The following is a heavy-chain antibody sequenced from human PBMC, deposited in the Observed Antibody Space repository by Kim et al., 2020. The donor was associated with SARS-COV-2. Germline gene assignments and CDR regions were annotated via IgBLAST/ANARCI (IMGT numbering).Heavy chain of an antibody. D-gene: IGHD1-26*01. V-gene: IGHV3-30*01. J-gene: IGHJ4*02. CDR3: ARVRSGSYQGEFDY. Sequence: YADSVEGRFTISRDNSKNTLYLQMNSLRAEDTAVYYWARVRSGSYQGEFDYWGQGTLVTVSS.